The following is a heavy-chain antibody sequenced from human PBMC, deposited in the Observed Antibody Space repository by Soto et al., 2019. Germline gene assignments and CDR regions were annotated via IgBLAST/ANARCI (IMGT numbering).Heavy chain of an antibody. J-gene: IGHJ5*02. Sequence: QLQLQESGPGLVKPSETLSLTCTVSGGSISSSSYYWGWIRQPPGQGLEWIGSIYYSGSTYYNPSLKSRVTISVDTSKNQSSLKLSSVTAADTAVYYCAIHVLGITMVRFNWFDPWGQGTLVTVSS. CDR1: GGSISSSSYY. CDR2: IYYSGST. CDR3: AIHVLGITMVRFNWFDP. D-gene: IGHD3-10*01. V-gene: IGHV4-39*01.